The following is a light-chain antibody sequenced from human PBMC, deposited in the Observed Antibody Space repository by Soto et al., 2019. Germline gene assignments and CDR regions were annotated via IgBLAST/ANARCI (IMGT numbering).Light chain of an antibody. CDR3: SSYAATSTV. Sequence: QSVLTQPPSASGSPGQSVAISCTGTSREVGGYNYVSWYQQHPGKAPKLMSYEVNKRPSGVPDRLYGSKSGKKASLTVSGLQAEDEADYYCSSYAATSTVFRTGTKPPVL. V-gene: IGLV2-8*01. CDR2: EVN. CDR1: SREVGGYNY. J-gene: IGLJ1*01.